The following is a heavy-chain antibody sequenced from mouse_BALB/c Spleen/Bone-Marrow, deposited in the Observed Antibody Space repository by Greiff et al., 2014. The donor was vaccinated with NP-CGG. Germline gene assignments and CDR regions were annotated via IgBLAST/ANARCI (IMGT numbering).Heavy chain of an antibody. J-gene: IGHJ1*01. V-gene: IGHV1-87*01. Sequence: QVQLQQSGAELARPGASVKLSCKASGYTFTSYWMQWIKQRPGQGLEWIGAIYPGDGDTTYTQKFKGKATLTADKSSSTAYMQLSSLASEDAAVYYWARSRGWYFDVWGAGTTVTVPS. CDR2: IYPGDGDT. CDR3: ARSRGWYFDV. CDR1: GYTFTSYW.